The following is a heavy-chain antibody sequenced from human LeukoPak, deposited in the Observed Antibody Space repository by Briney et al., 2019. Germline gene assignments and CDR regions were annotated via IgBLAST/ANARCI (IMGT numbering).Heavy chain of an antibody. J-gene: IGHJ4*02. CDR3: ARDVGSSWYVFDY. D-gene: IGHD6-13*01. V-gene: IGHV1-2*02. Sequence: ASVKVSCKASGYTFTGYYMHWVRQAPGQGLEWMGWINPNSGGTNYAQKFQGRVTMTRDTSISTAYMEPSRLRSDDTAVYYCARDVGSSWYVFDYWGQGTLVTVSS. CDR1: GYTFTGYY. CDR2: INPNSGGT.